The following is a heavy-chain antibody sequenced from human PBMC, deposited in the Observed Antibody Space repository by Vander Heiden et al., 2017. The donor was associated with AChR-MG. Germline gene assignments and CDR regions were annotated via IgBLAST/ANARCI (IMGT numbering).Heavy chain of an antibody. CDR1: GYSFTSYW. CDR2: IDPSDSYT. D-gene: IGHD1-26*01. V-gene: IGHV5-10-1*03. J-gene: IGHJ3*02. CDR3: ASERASGSMIDAFDI. Sequence: EVQLVQSGAEVKKPGESLRISCKGSGYSFTSYWISWVRQMPGKGLEWRGRIDPSDSYTNYSPSFQGHVTISADKSISTAYLQWSSLKASDTAMYYCASERASGSMIDAFDIWGQGTMVTVSS.